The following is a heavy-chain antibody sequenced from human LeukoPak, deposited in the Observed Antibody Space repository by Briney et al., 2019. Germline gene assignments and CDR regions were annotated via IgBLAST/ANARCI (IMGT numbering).Heavy chain of an antibody. J-gene: IGHJ4*02. V-gene: IGHV3-33*06. D-gene: IGHD3-10*01. CDR2: IWYDGSNK. Sequence: GRSLRLSFAASGFTFSSYGMHWVRQAPGKGLEWVAVIWYDGSNKYYADSVKGRFTISRDNSKNTLYLQMNSLRAEDTAVYYCAKDPAGRYGSVYYYFDYWGQGTLVTVSS. CDR3: AKDPAGRYGSVYYYFDY. CDR1: GFTFSSYG.